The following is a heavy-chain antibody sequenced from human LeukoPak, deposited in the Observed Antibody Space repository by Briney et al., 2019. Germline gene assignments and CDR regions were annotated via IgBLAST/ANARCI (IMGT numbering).Heavy chain of an antibody. J-gene: IGHJ4*02. CDR1: GFTFSSYG. CDR2: IWYDGSNK. D-gene: IGHD4-17*01. Sequence: GGSLRLSCAASGFTFSSYGMHWVRQAPGKGLEWVAVIWYDGSNKYYADSVKGRFTISRDNSKNTLYLQMNSLRAEDTAVYYCARDVYGDYVGGYFDYWGQGTLVTVSS. V-gene: IGHV3-33*01. CDR3: ARDVYGDYVGGYFDY.